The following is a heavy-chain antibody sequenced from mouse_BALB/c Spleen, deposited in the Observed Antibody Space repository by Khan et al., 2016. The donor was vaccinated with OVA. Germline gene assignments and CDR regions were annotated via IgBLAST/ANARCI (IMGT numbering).Heavy chain of an antibody. D-gene: IGHD2-14*01. Sequence: QVQLKESGAELARPGASVKMSCKASGYTFTSYTIHWIKKRPGQGLEWIGYINPSNGYTNYNQKFKDKATLTTDKSSTTAYLQLSSLTSDDSAVYNCVRDGAYHRYDGWFAYGGQGTLVTVSA. J-gene: IGHJ3*01. CDR2: INPSNGYT. CDR3: VRDGAYHRYDGWFAY. V-gene: IGHV1-4*01. CDR1: GYTFTSYT.